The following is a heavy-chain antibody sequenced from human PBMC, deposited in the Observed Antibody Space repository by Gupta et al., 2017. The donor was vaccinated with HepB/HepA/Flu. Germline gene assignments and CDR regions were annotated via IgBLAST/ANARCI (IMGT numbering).Heavy chain of an antibody. V-gene: IGHV5-51*01. D-gene: IGHD2-15*01. Sequence: EVQLVQSGAEVKKPGESLTISCKGSGYSFTSHWIGWVRQMPGKGLEWMGISYPGDSDTRYSPSFEGQVTISADKSITTAYLQWSSLKASETGIYYCARRVGCSGGSCYSYWFDPWGQGTLVTVSS. CDR1: GYSFTSHW. CDR3: ARRVGCSGGSCYSYWFDP. J-gene: IGHJ5*02. CDR2: SYPGDSDT.